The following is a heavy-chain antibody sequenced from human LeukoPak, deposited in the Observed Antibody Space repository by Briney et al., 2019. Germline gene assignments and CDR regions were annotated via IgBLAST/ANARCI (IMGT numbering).Heavy chain of an antibody. Sequence: GGSLRLSCAGSGFTFSTYSIKWVRQAPGKGLEWVSHIGGSGSLIYYADSVKGRFTISRDNAKNSVYLQMNSLRDEDTAVYFCARLLATWDYYYMDVWGKGTTVTVSS. V-gene: IGHV3-48*02. CDR2: IGGSGSLI. D-gene: IGHD3-3*02. CDR3: ARLLATWDYYYMDV. CDR1: GFTFSTYS. J-gene: IGHJ6*03.